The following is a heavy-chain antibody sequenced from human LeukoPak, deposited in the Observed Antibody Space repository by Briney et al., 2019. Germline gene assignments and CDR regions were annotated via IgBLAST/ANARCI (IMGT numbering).Heavy chain of an antibody. CDR1: GGSFSGYY. CDR2: INQSGST. V-gene: IGHV4-34*01. D-gene: IGHD2-21*02. Sequence: PSETLSLTCAVYGGSFSGYYWSWIRQPPGKGLEWIGEINQSGSTNYNPSLKSRVTISIDTSKNQFSLKLSSVTAADTAVYYCARHRKTGRLVTATHWYFDLWGRGTLVTVSS. CDR3: ARHRKTGRLVTATHWYFDL. J-gene: IGHJ2*01.